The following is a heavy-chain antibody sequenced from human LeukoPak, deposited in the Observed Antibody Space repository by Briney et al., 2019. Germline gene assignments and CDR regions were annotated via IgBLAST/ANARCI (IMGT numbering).Heavy chain of an antibody. V-gene: IGHV3-48*01. D-gene: IGHD6-19*01. CDR3: ARADYSSGSPLDV. J-gene: IGHJ6*04. Sequence: GGSLRLSCAASGFTFSSYAMSWVRQAPGTGLEWVSYISSSSSTIYYADSVKGRFTISRDNAKNSLYLQMNSLRAEDTAVYYCARADYSSGSPLDVWGKGTTVTVSS. CDR2: ISSSSSTI. CDR1: GFTFSSYA.